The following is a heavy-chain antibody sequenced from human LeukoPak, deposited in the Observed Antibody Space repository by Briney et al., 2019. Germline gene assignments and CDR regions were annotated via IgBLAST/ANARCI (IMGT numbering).Heavy chain of an antibody. D-gene: IGHD5-18*01. Sequence: SETLSLTCTVSGGSISSISYYWGWIRQPPGKGLEWIGNIYYSGSTYYNPSLKSRVTISVDTSKNQFSLKLSSVTVADTAVYYCARSLKGGYSYGYRGRYFDYWGQGTLVTVSS. V-gene: IGHV4-39*07. CDR3: ARSLKGGYSYGYRGRYFDY. CDR2: IYYSGST. CDR1: GGSISSISYY. J-gene: IGHJ4*02.